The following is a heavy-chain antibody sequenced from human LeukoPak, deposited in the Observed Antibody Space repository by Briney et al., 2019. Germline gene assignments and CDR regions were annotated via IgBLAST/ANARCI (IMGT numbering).Heavy chain of an antibody. D-gene: IGHD5-18*01. CDR3: AREGYPYGNWFDP. CDR1: GGTFSSYA. CDR2: IIPIFGTA. J-gene: IGHJ5*02. Sequence: SVKVSCKASGGTFSSYAISWVRQAPGRGLEWMGGIIPIFGTANYAQKFQGRVTITTDESTSTAYMELSSLRSEDTAVYYCAREGYPYGNWFDPWGQGTLVTVSS. V-gene: IGHV1-69*05.